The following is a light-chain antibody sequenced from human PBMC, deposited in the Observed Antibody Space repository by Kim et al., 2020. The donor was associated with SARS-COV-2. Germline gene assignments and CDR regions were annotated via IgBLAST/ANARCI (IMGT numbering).Light chain of an antibody. J-gene: IGLJ1*01. CDR3: AAWDDSLSGYV. V-gene: IGLV1-47*01. CDR1: RSNIGDNP. Sequence: GLRVTISCSGSRSNIGDNPVYWYQQFPGAAPKLFIFGSNQRPSGVPERFSGSKSGTSASLAITGLRSEDEADYYCAAWDDSLSGYVFGTGTKVTVL. CDR2: GSN.